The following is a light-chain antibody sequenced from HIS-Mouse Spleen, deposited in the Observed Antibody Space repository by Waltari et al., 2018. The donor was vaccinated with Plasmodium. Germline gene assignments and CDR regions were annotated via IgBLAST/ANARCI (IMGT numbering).Light chain of an antibody. CDR3: QQYNNWSFT. CDR2: GAS. J-gene: IGKJ3*01. V-gene: IGKV3-15*01. Sequence: EIVMTQSPATLPVSPGERATISCRASQSASSNLAWYKPKPAQAPRLLIYGASTRATGIPARFRGSGSGTEFTLTISSLQSEDFAVYYCQQYNNWSFTFGPGTKVDIK. CDR1: QSASSN.